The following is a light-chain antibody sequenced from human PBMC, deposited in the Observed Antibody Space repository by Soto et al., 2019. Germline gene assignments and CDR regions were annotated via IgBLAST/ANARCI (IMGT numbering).Light chain of an antibody. CDR2: EVI. CDR3: SSYADSDTKV. J-gene: IGLJ1*01. CDR1: SSDVGGYNY. V-gene: IGLV2-14*01. Sequence: QSVLAQPASVSGSPAQSITISCRGTSSDVGGYNYVSWYQQHPGKAPKLMIYEVIKRPSGVSTRFSGSKSDNTASLTISGLEAEDEAYYYCSSYADSDTKVFGTGTKVTVL.